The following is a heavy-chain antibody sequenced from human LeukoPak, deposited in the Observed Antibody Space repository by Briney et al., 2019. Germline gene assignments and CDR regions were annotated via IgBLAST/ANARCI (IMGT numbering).Heavy chain of an antibody. Sequence: PEGSLRLSCAASGFTFANYAMSWVRQAPGKGLEWVSSISTSSSYIYYADSVKGRFTISRDNAKNSLYLQMNSLRAEDTAVYYCARARDIVVVPAAMVDYWGQGTLVTVSS. CDR3: ARARDIVVVPAAMVDY. CDR1: GFTFANYA. D-gene: IGHD2-2*01. J-gene: IGHJ4*02. V-gene: IGHV3-21*01. CDR2: ISTSSSYI.